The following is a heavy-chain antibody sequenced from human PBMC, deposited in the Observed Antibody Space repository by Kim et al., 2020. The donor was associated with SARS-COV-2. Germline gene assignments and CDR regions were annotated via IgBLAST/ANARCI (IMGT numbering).Heavy chain of an antibody. Sequence: KYSQKFQGRVTISRDTTASTAYMELSSLTSEDTAVYYCARSHTSGWYGMDVWGQGTTFIVSS. J-gene: IGHJ6*02. V-gene: IGHV1-3*01. D-gene: IGHD6-19*01. CDR3: ARSHTSGWYGMDV.